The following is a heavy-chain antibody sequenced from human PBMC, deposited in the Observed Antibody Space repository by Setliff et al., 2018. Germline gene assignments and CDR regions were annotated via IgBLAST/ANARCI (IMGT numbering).Heavy chain of an antibody. CDR2: IIPVFRTA. Sequence: GASVKVSCKASGGTFRTDGFSWVRQAPGQGLEWMGRIIPVFRTANYAQKFRGRVTITADEVARTAYMELSTLRSEDTAVYYCARDTRDKYDSSGYYLSLGSWGQGSQVTV. D-gene: IGHD3-22*01. J-gene: IGHJ4*02. CDR1: GGTFRTDG. V-gene: IGHV1-69*13. CDR3: ARDTRDKYDSSGYYLSLGS.